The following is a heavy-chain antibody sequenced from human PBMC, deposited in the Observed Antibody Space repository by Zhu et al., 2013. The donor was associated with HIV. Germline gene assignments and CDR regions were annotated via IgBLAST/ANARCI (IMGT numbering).Heavy chain of an antibody. D-gene: IGHD4-17*01. V-gene: IGHV1-46*01. CDR2: INPTGGES. J-gene: IGHJ4*02. Sequence: QVQLVQSGAEVRSPGASLKVSCKASGYTFTNNYIHWVRQAPGHALEWVGLINPTGGESIYAQNFQGRVTVTMDTSTSTVFMEFSSLRSEDTALFYCVRESGVTITTSRRHFDYWGQGTLVTVSS. CDR3: VRESGVTITTSRRHFDY. CDR1: GYTFTNNY.